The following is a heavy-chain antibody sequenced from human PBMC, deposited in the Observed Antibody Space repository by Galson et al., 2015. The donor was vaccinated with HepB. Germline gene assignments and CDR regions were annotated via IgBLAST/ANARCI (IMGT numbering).Heavy chain of an antibody. V-gene: IGHV3-21*01. Sequence: SLRLSCAASGFTFSSYSMNWVRQAPGKGLEWVSSISSSSSYIYYADSVKGRFTISRDNAKNSLYLQMNSLRAEDTAVYYCARDLGGPAAPSGYYYYGMDVWGQGTTVTVSS. D-gene: IGHD2-2*01. CDR1: GFTFSSYS. J-gene: IGHJ6*02. CDR2: ISSSSSYI. CDR3: ARDLGGPAAPSGYYYYGMDV.